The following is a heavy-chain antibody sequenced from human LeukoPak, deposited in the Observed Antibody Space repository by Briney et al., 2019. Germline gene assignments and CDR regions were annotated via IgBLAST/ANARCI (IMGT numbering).Heavy chain of an antibody. D-gene: IGHD3-10*01. CDR2: IMQDGSDK. V-gene: IGHV3-7*01. J-gene: IGHJ4*02. CDR3: ARVLGGVSGYFFDY. Sequence: GGSLRLSCAASGFTFSTYWMSWVRQAPGKGLEWVANIMQDGSDKSYVDPVKGRFTISRDNAKNSLYLQMNSPRAEDMAVYYCARVLGGVSGYFFDYWGQGALVTVSS. CDR1: GFTFSTYW.